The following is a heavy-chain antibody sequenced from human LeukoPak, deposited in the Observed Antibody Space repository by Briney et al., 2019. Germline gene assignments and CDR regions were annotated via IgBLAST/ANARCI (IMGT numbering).Heavy chain of an antibody. CDR1: SGSISDYY. CDR3: ARELKVGNTGYYFDY. Sequence: RASETLSLTCTVSSGSISDYYWSWIRQPPGKVLEWIGYIYYSGSTNYNPSLKSRVTLLVDMSKNQFSLKLSSVTAADTAVYYCARELKVGNTGYYFDYWGQGTLVTVSS. D-gene: IGHD2/OR15-2a*01. J-gene: IGHJ4*02. CDR2: IYYSGST. V-gene: IGHV4-59*01.